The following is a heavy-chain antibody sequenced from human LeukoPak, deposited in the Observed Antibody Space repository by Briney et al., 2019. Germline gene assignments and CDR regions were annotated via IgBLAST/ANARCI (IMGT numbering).Heavy chain of an antibody. J-gene: IGHJ4*02. CDR2: IYYGGST. D-gene: IGHD3-22*01. V-gene: IGHV4-59*08. CDR3: ARWTDYYDSSGGFDY. Sequence: SETLSLTCTVSGGSISSYYWSWIRQPPGKGLEWIGYIYYGGSTNYNPSLKSRVTISVDTSKNQFSLKLSSVTAADTAVYYCARWTDYYDSSGGFDYWGQGTLVTVSS. CDR1: GGSISSYY.